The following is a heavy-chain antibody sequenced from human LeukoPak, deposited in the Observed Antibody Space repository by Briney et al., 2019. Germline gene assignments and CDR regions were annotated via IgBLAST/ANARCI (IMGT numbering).Heavy chain of an antibody. J-gene: IGHJ6*04. V-gene: IGHV4-34*01. Sequence: PSETLSLTCGVSGGSFSSHYWTWSRQPPGEGLEWIGEINPRGSTNYNPSLESRVTVSADTSRNQLSLSLTSVTAADSAVYFCARGLRQGSAWSWGPKEKSYQYMDVWGTGTTVIVSS. CDR2: INPRGST. D-gene: IGHD6-19*01. CDR3: ARGLRQGSAWSWGPKEKSYQYMDV. CDR1: GGSFSSHY.